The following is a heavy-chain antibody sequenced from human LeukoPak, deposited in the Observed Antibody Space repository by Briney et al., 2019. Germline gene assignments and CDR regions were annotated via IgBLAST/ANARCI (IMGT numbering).Heavy chain of an antibody. CDR2: IYPSDSDT. CDR1: GNDFTNYW. J-gene: IGHJ3*02. D-gene: IGHD6-19*01. V-gene: IGHV5-51*01. Sequence: GESLKISRKGSGNDFTNYWIGWVRQMPGGSLEWIGIIYPSDSDTKYSPSLQGQVNISADKYISTAYLQWSGLKASDTAMYYCAREAVAGGRTDDAFDIWGQGTMVTVSS. CDR3: AREAVAGGRTDDAFDI.